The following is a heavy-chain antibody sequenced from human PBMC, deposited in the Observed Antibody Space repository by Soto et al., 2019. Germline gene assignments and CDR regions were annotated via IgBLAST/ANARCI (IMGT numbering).Heavy chain of an antibody. D-gene: IGHD3-16*01. V-gene: IGHV3-72*01. CDR2: ITNKIDGYTT. CDR1: GFTFSDHY. Sequence: EMQMVESGGGLVQPGGSLRLSCAAYGFTFSDHYMDWVRQAPGKGLEWVGRITNKIDGYTTSYAASVEGRFIVSRDDSRNSLFLQMNNLKMEDTAVYFCARAAYGHGSDVWGQGSTVIVSS. CDR3: ARAAYGHGSDV. J-gene: IGHJ6*02.